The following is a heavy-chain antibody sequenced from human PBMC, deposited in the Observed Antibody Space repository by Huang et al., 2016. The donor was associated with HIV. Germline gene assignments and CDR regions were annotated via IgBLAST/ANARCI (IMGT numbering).Heavy chain of an antibody. CDR3: ARYGGTSWGSYYLAS. D-gene: IGHD3-16*01. V-gene: IGHV1-3*04. CDR1: STYS. CDR2: INTDGGDT. Sequence: STYSLHWVRQAPGQGLEWLGWINTDGGDTKYSLKFQDRVTIIRDTYATTAYMELSSLRSEDTAVYFCARYGGTSWGSYYLASWGQGTLVAVSS. J-gene: IGHJ4*02.